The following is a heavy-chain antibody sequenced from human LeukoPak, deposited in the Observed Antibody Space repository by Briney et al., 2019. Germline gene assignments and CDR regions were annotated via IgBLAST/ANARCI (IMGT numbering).Heavy chain of an antibody. D-gene: IGHD6-19*01. CDR2: IYSGGST. Sequence: GGSLRLSCAASGFTFSSYAMSWVRQAPGKGLEWVSVIYSGGSTYYADSVEGRFTISRDNSKNTLYLQMNSLRAEDTAVYYCASLSGRVAGFDYWGQGTLVTVSS. V-gene: IGHV3-66*01. CDR3: ASLSGRVAGFDY. CDR1: GFTFSSYA. J-gene: IGHJ4*02.